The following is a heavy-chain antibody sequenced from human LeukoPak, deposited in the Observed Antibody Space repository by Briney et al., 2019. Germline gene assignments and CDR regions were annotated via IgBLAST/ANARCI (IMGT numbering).Heavy chain of an antibody. D-gene: IGHD6-19*01. CDR1: GGSISSGSYY. J-gene: IGHJ4*02. CDR3: AGVIAVAGTGDYYFDY. CDR2: IYTSGST. Sequence: SETLSLTCTVSGGSISSGSYYWSWIRQPAGKGLEWIGRIYTSGSTNYNPSLKSRVTISVDTSKNQFSLKLSSVAAADTAVYYCAGVIAVAGTGDYYFDYWGQRTLVTVSS. V-gene: IGHV4-61*02.